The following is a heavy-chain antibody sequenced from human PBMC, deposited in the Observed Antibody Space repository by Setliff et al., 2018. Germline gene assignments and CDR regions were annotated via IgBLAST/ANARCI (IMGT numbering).Heavy chain of an antibody. CDR1: GGSISSGGYY. D-gene: IGHD3-3*01. J-gene: IGHJ3*02. V-gene: IGHV4-31*03. CDR2: IYYSGST. Sequence: SETLSLTCTVSGGSISSGGYYWSWIRQHPGKGLEWIGYIYYSGSTYYNPSLKSRVTISVDTSKNQFSLKLSSVTAADTAVYYCAREVTIFGVPKVAYDIWGQGAMVTVSS. CDR3: AREVTIFGVPKVAYDI.